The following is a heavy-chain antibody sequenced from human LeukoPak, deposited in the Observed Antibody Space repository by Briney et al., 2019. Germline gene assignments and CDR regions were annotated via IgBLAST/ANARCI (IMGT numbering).Heavy chain of an antibody. CDR2: TSYDGGNK. CDR1: RFTFSNYA. Sequence: PGGSLRLSCAASRFTFSNYAVHWVRQAPGKGLVWVAVTSYDGGNKYYADSVKGRFTISRDNSKNTLYLQMNSLRAEDTAVYYCVRDPSSGYPPYDAFDIWGQGTMVTVSS. V-gene: IGHV3-30*04. J-gene: IGHJ3*02. CDR3: VRDPSSGYPPYDAFDI. D-gene: IGHD3-22*01.